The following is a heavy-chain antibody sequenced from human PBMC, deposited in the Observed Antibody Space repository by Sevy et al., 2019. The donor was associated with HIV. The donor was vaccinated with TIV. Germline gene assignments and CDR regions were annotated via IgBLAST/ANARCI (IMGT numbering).Heavy chain of an antibody. D-gene: IGHD3-9*01. CDR1: GFSFNDYA. Sequence: GGSLRLSCVGSGFSFNDYAMTWARQAPGERLEWVSSISGSGHRTYYAASLKGRSTISRDNSKNTVFLQMNSLTAEDTAIYYCVNWVEGSMIYFDVWGQGTLVTVSS. V-gene: IGHV3-23*01. CDR3: VNWVEGSMIYFDV. CDR2: ISGSGHRT. J-gene: IGHJ4*02.